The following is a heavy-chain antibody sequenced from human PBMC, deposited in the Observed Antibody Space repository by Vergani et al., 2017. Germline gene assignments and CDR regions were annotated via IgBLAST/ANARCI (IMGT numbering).Heavy chain of an antibody. D-gene: IGHD2-2*01. CDR3: AKRGDCSTTNGNGLYA. CDR1: GFIFNSYA. V-gene: IGHV3-23*01. J-gene: IGHJ4*02. Sequence: EVQLLDSGGDLVQPGGSLRLSCAASGFIFNSYAMSWIRQAPGKGLEWVSASSGSGGGTYYADSVKGPFTISRDSSKNTLHLQMNSLRVEDTAVYYCAKRGDCSTTNGNGLYAWGQGTLVTVAS. CDR2: SSGSGGGT.